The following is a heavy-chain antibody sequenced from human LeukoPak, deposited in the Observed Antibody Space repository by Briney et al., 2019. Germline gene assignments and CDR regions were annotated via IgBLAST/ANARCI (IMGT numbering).Heavy chain of an antibody. CDR2: IKEDGSVQ. V-gene: IGHV3-7*01. Sequence: GGSLSLSCTASGFPFSVYWISWVRQAPGKGLEWVANIKEDGSVQDYVDSVEGRFTISRDNAKNSVYLQMNSLRVDDTAVYYCVGQLLRAVWGKGTTVTVSS. CDR3: VGQLLRAV. CDR1: GFPFSVYW. J-gene: IGHJ6*04. D-gene: IGHD2-2*01.